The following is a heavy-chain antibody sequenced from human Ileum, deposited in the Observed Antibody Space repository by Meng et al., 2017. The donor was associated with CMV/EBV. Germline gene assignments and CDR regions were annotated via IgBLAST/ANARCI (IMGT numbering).Heavy chain of an antibody. CDR2: IKSKNYGGTT. CDR3: TTATTKMGAWS. Sequence: GESLKISCAGSGLPFSERWMSWVRQAPGKGPEWVGRIKSKNYGGTTDFAAPVKGRFTISRDDSNSMVYLHMNSLRNEDTAVYFCTTATTKMGAWSWGQGALVTVSS. CDR1: GLPFSERW. D-gene: IGHD3-16*01. V-gene: IGHV3-15*01. J-gene: IGHJ4*02.